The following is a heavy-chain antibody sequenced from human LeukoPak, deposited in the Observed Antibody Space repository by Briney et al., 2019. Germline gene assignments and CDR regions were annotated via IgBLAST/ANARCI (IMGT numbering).Heavy chain of an antibody. V-gene: IGHV4-59*01. CDR2: IYYSGST. J-gene: IGHJ3*02. D-gene: IGHD6-19*01. CDR1: GGSISSYY. Sequence: SETLSLTCTVSGGSISSYYWSWIRQPPGKGLEWIGYIYYSGSTNYNPSLKSRVTISVDTSKNQFSLKLSSVTAADTAVYYCASSGWVDDAFDIWGQGTMVTVSS. CDR3: ASSGWVDDAFDI.